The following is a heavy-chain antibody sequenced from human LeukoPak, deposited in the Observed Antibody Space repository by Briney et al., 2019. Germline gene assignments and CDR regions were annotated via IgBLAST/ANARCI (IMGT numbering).Heavy chain of an antibody. J-gene: IGHJ6*02. V-gene: IGHV1-18*01. Sequence: GASVKVSCKASGYTFTSYGISWVRQAPGQGLEWMGWISAYNGNTNYAQKLQGRVTMTTDTYTSTAYMELRSLRSDDTAVYYCARHLPTVTLYGMDVWGQGTTVTVSS. CDR3: ARHLPTVTLYGMDV. D-gene: IGHD4-17*01. CDR1: GYTFTSYG. CDR2: ISAYNGNT.